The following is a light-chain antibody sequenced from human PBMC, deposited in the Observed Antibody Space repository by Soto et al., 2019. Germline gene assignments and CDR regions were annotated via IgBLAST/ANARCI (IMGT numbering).Light chain of an antibody. CDR1: QSVSSY. Sequence: EIVLTQSPATLSLSPGERATLSCRASQSVSSYLAWYQQKPGQAPRLLIYDASHSATGIPARFSGSGSGTDFTLTISSLEPEDFAVYSCQHRHDWPSTYGQGTKLEIK. J-gene: IGKJ2*01. V-gene: IGKV3-11*01. CDR2: DAS. CDR3: QHRHDWPST.